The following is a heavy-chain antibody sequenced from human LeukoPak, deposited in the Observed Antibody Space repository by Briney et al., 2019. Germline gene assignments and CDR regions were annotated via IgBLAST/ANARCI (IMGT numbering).Heavy chain of an antibody. Sequence: GGSLRLSCAASGFSFSSYSMNWVRQAPGKGLEWVSYISSSSSNTYYTDSVKGRFTIFRDNAKNSLYLQMNSLRAEDTAVYYCARGPGSWVDYYYGMDVWGQGTTVTVSS. V-gene: IGHV3-48*04. CDR2: ISSSSSNT. D-gene: IGHD2-15*01. CDR1: GFSFSSYS. J-gene: IGHJ6*02. CDR3: ARGPGSWVDYYYGMDV.